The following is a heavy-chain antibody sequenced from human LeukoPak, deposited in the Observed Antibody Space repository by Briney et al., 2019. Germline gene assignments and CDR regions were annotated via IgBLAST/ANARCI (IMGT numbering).Heavy chain of an antibody. D-gene: IGHD3-10*01. V-gene: IGHV3-21*05. CDR3: ARESEGHYYGSGKPFYYGMDV. Sequence: GWSLGLSCAASEFTFSSDTMNWVRQAPGKGLEWVSCISSRSGYLYYADSVKGRFTISRDNAKNSLYLQMNNLRAEDTAVYYCARESEGHYYGSGKPFYYGMDVWGQGTTVTVSS. J-gene: IGHJ6*02. CDR2: ISSRSGYL. CDR1: EFTFSSDT.